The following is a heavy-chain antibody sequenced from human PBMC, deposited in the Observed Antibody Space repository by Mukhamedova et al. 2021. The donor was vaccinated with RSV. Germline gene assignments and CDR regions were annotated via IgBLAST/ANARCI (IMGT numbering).Heavy chain of an antibody. V-gene: IGHV4-59*01. D-gene: IGHD5-24*01. J-gene: IGHJ4*02. CDR2: IYYSGST. CDR1: GGSIIDYY. Sequence: GGSIIDYYGSWIRQLPGKGLEWIGYIYYSGSTDYNPSLKSRGTISVDTSKNQFSLRLTSVTAADTAVYYCARGHGALDYWGQGAQVT. CDR3: ARGHGALDY.